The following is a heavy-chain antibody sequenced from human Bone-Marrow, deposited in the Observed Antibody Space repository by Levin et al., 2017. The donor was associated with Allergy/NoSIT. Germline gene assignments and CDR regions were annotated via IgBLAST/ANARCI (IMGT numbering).Heavy chain of an antibody. CDR1: GYSFTSYW. D-gene: IGHD3-3*01. CDR3: ARLITIFGVVIIGGGSARNWFDP. J-gene: IGHJ5*02. V-gene: IGHV5-51*01. CDR2: IYPGDSDT. Sequence: GESLKISCKGSGYSFTSYWIGWVRQMPGKGLEWMGIIYPGDSDTRYSPSFQGQVTISADKSISTAYLQWSSLKASDTAMYYCARLITIFGVVIIGGGSARNWFDPWGQGTLVTVSS.